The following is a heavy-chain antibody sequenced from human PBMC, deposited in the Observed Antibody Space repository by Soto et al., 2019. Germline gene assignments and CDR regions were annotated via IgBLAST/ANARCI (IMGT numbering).Heavy chain of an antibody. CDR2: IIPIFGTA. D-gene: IGHD3-22*01. CDR3: ARGTEYYYDSSGYWD. Sequence: ASVTRSCTASGGTFSSYAIICVRQAPGQGLEWMGGIIPIFGTANYAQKFQGRVTITADESTSTAYMELSSLRSEDTAVYYCARGTEYYYDSSGYWDWGQGTLVTVSS. V-gene: IGHV1-69*13. J-gene: IGHJ4*02. CDR1: GGTFSSYA.